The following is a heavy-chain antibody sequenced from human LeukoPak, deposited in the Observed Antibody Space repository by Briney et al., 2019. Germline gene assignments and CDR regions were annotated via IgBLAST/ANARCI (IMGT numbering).Heavy chain of an antibody. V-gene: IGHV1-46*01. Sequence: ASVKVSCKASGFTFTIYYIHWVRQAPGQGLEWMGMINPSGGSTSYAQKFQGRVTMTRDTSTTTVYMELSSLRSEDTAVYYCARGVFVVVVPAAQPKFDPWGQGTLVTVSS. CDR1: GFTFTIYY. CDR3: ARGVFVVVVPAAQPKFDP. CDR2: INPSGGST. D-gene: IGHD2-2*01. J-gene: IGHJ5*02.